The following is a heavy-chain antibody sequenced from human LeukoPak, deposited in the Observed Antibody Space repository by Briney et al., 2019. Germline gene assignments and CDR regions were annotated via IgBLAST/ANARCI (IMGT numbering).Heavy chain of an antibody. CDR3: ASQKSIAAARFDY. Sequence: SETLSLTCAVYGGSFSGYYWSWIRQPPGKGLEWIGEINHSGSTNYNPSLKSRVTISVDTSKNQFSLKLSSVTAADTPVYYCASQKSIAAARFDYWGQGTLVTVSS. D-gene: IGHD6-13*01. CDR1: GGSFSGYY. J-gene: IGHJ4*02. CDR2: INHSGST. V-gene: IGHV4-34*01.